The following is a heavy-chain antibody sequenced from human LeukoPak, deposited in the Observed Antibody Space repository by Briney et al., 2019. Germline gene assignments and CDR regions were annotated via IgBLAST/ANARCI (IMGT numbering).Heavy chain of an antibody. V-gene: IGHV1-18*01. CDR3: ARASYSSSWYYYYYMDV. CDR1: GYTFTSYA. CDR2: ISAYNGNT. J-gene: IGHJ6*03. D-gene: IGHD6-13*01. Sequence: ASVKVSCKASGYTFTSYAMHWVRQAPGQRLEWMGWISAYNGNTNYAQKLQGRVTMTTDTSTSTAYMELRSLRSDDTAVYYCARASYSSSWYYYYYMDVWGKGTTVTVSS.